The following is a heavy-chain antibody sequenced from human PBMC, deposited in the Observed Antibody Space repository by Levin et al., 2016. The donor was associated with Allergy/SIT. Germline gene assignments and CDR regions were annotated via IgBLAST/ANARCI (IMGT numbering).Heavy chain of an antibody. CDR2: ICGDDRNT. CDR3: VRDLQRWCL. D-gene: IGHD5-18*01. Sequence: GESLKISCAASGFTFRSYCIHWVRQAPGKGLVWVSRICGDDRNTYYADSVKGRFTISGDNAENTVYLQMNGLRDEDTGVYYCVRDLQRWCLWGQGILVTVSS. V-gene: IGHV3-74*01. CDR1: GFTFRSYC. J-gene: IGHJ4*02.